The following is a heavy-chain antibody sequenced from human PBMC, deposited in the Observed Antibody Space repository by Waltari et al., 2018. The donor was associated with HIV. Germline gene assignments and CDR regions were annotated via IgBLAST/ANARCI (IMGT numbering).Heavy chain of an antibody. CDR1: GFNLGSSC. Sequence: EVQLVVSGGGLAQPGGYLILSRAASGFNLGSSCVSWVRQAPGKGLEWVANIKQDGSEKYYVDSMKGRFTSSRDNAKNSLYLQINSLRAEDTAVYYCAGRSPARRLNWFDPWGQGTLVIVSS. CDR3: AGRSPARRLNWFDP. D-gene: IGHD2-8*01. CDR2: IKQDGSEK. J-gene: IGHJ5*02. V-gene: IGHV3-7*01.